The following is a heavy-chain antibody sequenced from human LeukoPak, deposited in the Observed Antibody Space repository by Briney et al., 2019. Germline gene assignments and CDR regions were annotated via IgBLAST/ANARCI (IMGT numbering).Heavy chain of an antibody. D-gene: IGHD1-26*01. V-gene: IGHV3-33*08. Sequence: AGGSLRLSCAVSGLTFSSYWMSWVRQAPGKGLEWVAFIWYDESNKSYADSVKGRFTISRDNSRNTLYLQMNSLRAEDTAVYYCARDLSSGGASPKYWGQGTLVTVSS. CDR2: IWYDESNK. CDR1: GLTFSSYW. CDR3: ARDLSSGGASPKY. J-gene: IGHJ4*02.